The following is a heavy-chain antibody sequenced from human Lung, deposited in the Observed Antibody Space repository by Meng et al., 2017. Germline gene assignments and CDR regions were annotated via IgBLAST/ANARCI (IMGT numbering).Heavy chain of an antibody. CDR3: ARGPTTMAHDFDY. D-gene: IGHD4-11*01. V-gene: IGHV4-34*01. J-gene: IGHJ4*02. CDR2: INHSGST. Sequence: QVRLQLWGAGLLKPSETLSLTGVVSGGSFSDYYWSWIRQPPGKGLEWIGEINHSGSTNYHPSLESRATISVDTSQNNLSLKLSSVTAADSAVYYCARGPTTMAHDFDYWGQGTLVTVSS. CDR1: GGSFSDYY.